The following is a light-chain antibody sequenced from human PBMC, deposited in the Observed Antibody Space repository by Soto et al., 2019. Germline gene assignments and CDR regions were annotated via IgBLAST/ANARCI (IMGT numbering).Light chain of an antibody. V-gene: IGLV2-23*02. Sequence: QSALTQPASVSGSPGQSITISCTGTSSDVGGQNAVSWYQQHPGKAPKFMIYDVSKRPSGVSSRFSGSKSGNTASLTISGLQAEDEADYYCCSYAGSSTVVFGGGTKPTVL. CDR2: DVS. CDR1: SSDVGGQNA. J-gene: IGLJ2*01. CDR3: CSYAGSSTVV.